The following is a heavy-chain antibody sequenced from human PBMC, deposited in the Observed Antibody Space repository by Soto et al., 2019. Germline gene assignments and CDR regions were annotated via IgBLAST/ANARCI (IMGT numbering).Heavy chain of an antibody. Sequence: QVQLQESGPGLVKPSETLSLTCTVSGGSISSYYWSWIRQPPGKGLEWIGYIYYSGSTNYNPSLXSRATIXXDTSKNQFSLKLSSVTAADTAVYYCARRYGYSFDYWGQGTLVTVSS. V-gene: IGHV4-59*08. D-gene: IGHD1-1*01. CDR1: GGSISSYY. CDR2: IYYSGST. J-gene: IGHJ4*02. CDR3: ARRYGYSFDY.